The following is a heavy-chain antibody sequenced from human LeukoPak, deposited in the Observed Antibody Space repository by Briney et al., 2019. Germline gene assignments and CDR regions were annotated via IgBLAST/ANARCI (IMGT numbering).Heavy chain of an antibody. Sequence: SXTXXXXGGSXXXYYWXWIRQPPGKGLEWIGYIYYSGSTNYNPSLKSRVTISVDTSKNQFSLKLSSVTAADTAVYYCARGSATEITMVRGVISPFDYWGQGTLVTVSS. D-gene: IGHD3-10*01. CDR2: IYYSGST. CDR1: GGSXXXYY. CDR3: ARGSATEITMVRGVISPFDY. V-gene: IGHV4-59*12. J-gene: IGHJ4*02.